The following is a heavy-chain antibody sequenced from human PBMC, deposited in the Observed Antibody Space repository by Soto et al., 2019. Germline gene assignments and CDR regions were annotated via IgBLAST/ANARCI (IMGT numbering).Heavy chain of an antibody. CDR1: GFSLTTSGVG. CDR2: IYWDADK. Sequence: QITLNESGPTQVKPRQTLTLTCTFSGFSLTTSGVGVGWIRQSPGKAPEWLALIYWDADKRYSPSLKSRLTITKDTSKNQVVLTMADLDPADTATYYCAYRVLRTVFGLVTTTAIYFDFWGQGTPVAVSS. V-gene: IGHV2-5*02. J-gene: IGHJ4*02. D-gene: IGHD3-3*01. CDR3: AYRVLRTVFGLVTTTAIYFDF.